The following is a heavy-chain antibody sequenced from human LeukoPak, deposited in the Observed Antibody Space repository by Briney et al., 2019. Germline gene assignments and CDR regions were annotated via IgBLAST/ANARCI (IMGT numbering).Heavy chain of an antibody. J-gene: IGHJ3*02. Sequence: GGSLRLSCAASGFTFAGYAMSWVRQAPGKGLEWVSGISDSGGTTYYADSVKGRFTISRDNSKNTLYLQMNSLRAEDTATYYCAREDPGPFDAFDTWGQGAKVTVS. CDR1: GFTFAGYA. CDR2: ISDSGGTT. V-gene: IGHV3-23*01. CDR3: AREDPGPFDAFDT.